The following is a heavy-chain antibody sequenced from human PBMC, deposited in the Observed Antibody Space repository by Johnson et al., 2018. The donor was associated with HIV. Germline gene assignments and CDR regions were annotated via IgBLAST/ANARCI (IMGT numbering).Heavy chain of an antibody. CDR2: INWNGGRT. D-gene: IGHD1-26*01. CDR1: GFTFDDYG. V-gene: IGHV3-20*04. J-gene: IGHJ3*02. Sequence: EQLVESGGGVVRPGGSLRLSCAASGFTFDDYGMSWVRQPPGKGLEWVSGINWNGGRTGYADSVQGRLTISRDTAKNSLYLQMNSLRAEDTALYYCARAVGGSYHDAFDSWGQGTMVTVSS. CDR3: ARAVGGSYHDAFDS.